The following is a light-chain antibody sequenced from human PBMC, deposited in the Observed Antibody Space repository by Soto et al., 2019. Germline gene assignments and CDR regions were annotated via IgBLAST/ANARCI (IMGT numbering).Light chain of an antibody. CDR3: QQRSNWPIS. Sequence: EIVWTQSRDTLSLSPGARSTTSCMAIQSVSSYLAWYQQKPGQAPRILIYDGSHRAAGIPYRFSGSGSGTDFTLTIRGLEPEDFAVYYCQQRSNWPISFGPGKKVDLK. V-gene: IGKV3-11*01. J-gene: IGKJ3*01. CDR1: QSVSSY. CDR2: DGS.